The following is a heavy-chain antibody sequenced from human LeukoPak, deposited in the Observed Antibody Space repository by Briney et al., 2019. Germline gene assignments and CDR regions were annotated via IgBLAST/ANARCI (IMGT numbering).Heavy chain of an antibody. V-gene: IGHV3-30*18. J-gene: IGHJ3*02. Sequence: GGSLRLSCAASGFTFSSYGMHWVRQAPGKGLEWVAVISYDGSNKYYADSVKGRFTISRDNSKNTLYLQMNSLRAEDTAVYYCAKGVRAFDIWGQGTLVTVS. CDR1: GFTFSSYG. CDR3: AKGVRAFDI. CDR2: ISYDGSNK. D-gene: IGHD3-10*01.